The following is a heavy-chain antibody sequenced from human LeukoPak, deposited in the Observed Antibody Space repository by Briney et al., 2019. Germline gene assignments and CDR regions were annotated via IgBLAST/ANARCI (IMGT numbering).Heavy chain of an antibody. CDR3: ASLEYASGSSNSYYYYDGRDI. J-gene: IGHJ6*02. V-gene: IGHV1-2*02. Sequence: ASVKVSCKASGYSFTAYYIHWVRQAPGQGLEWMGRISPTRGGTKYAQKFLGRVSMTRDTSISTSYMELSRLRPDDTAVYYCASLEYASGSSNSYYYYDGRDIWGQGTMVTVSS. CDR2: ISPTRGGT. CDR1: GYSFTAYY. D-gene: IGHD3-10*01.